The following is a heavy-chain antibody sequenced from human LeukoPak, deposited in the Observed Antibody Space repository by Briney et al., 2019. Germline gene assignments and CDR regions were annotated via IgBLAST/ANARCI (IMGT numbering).Heavy chain of an antibody. CDR2: IYYSGSA. CDR1: AASASSRY. V-gene: IGHV4-59*02. J-gene: IGHJ4*02. D-gene: IGHD3-22*01. Sequence: SETLSLTCTLAAASASSRYWGWYRQPPGKGLEWIGYIYYSGSANYNPSLKSRVTISVDTSKSQFSLNLSSVTAADTAVYYCARGQGHNYESSGCSGEYYYWGQGTLVTVSS. CDR3: ARGQGHNYESSGCSGEYYY.